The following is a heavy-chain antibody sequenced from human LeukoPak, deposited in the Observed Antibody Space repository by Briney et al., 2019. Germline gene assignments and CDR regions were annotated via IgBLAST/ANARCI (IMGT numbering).Heavy chain of an antibody. Sequence: ASVRVSCKASGYTFTSYGISWVRQAPGQGLEWMGIINPSGGSTSYAQKFQGRVTMTRDTSTSTVYMELSSLRSEDTAVYYCATDCTNGVCYTRSFDYWGQGTLVTVSS. J-gene: IGHJ4*02. CDR3: ATDCTNGVCYTRSFDY. CDR2: INPSGGST. CDR1: GYTFTSYG. D-gene: IGHD2-8*01. V-gene: IGHV1-46*01.